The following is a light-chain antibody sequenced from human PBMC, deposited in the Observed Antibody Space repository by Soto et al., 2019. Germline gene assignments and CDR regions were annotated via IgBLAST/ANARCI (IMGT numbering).Light chain of an antibody. J-gene: IGLJ2*01. Sequence: SYELTQPPSVSVAPGQTASITCXGNVIGSISVYWYQQKPGQAPVLVVFDDSDRPSGIPERLSGSNSRNTATLTISRVEAGDEADYYCQVWDRSSDHVIFGGGTKLTVL. V-gene: IGLV3-21*02. CDR1: VIGSIS. CDR3: QVWDRSSDHVI. CDR2: DDS.